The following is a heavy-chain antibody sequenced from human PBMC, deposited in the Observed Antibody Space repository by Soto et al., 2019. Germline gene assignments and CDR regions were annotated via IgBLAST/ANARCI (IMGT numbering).Heavy chain of an antibody. CDR1: GFTFTTYA. CDR3: ARGRIAAAGTRYYFDY. J-gene: IGHJ4*02. CDR2: ISGSGTTT. D-gene: IGHD6-13*01. V-gene: IGHV3-23*01. Sequence: EVQLLESGGGLVQPGGSLRLSCAASGFTFTTYAINWVRQAPGKGLEWVSGISGSGTTTYYADSVKGRFTVSRDNYKNTVFLQMNSLRVEDTAVYYCARGRIAAAGTRYYFDYWGQGALVTVSS.